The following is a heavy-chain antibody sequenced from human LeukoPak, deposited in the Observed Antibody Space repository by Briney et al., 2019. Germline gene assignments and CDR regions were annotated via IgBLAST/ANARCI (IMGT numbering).Heavy chain of an antibody. V-gene: IGHV3-23*01. J-gene: IGHJ4*02. D-gene: IGHD1-26*01. Sequence: GGSLRLSCAASGFTFSSYAMSWVRQAPGKGLEWVSGIGGGGTEYYADSVEGRFIISSDSSQNLVHLQMNSLTVEDTAVYYCARAQGALDYWGQGTLVTVSS. CDR2: IGGGGTE. CDR1: GFTFSSYA. CDR3: ARAQGALDY.